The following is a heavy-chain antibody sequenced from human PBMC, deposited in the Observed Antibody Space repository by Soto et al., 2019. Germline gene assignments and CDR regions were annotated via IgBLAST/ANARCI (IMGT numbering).Heavy chain of an antibody. CDR1: GFTFSSYG. CDR2: IWYDGSNK. V-gene: IGHV3-33*01. CDR3: ARDIGSGWYKGASDY. J-gene: IGHJ4*02. D-gene: IGHD6-19*01. Sequence: GGSLRLSCAASGFTFSSYGMHWVRQAPGKGLEWVAVIWYDGSNKYYADSVKGRFTISRDNSKNTLYLQMNSLRAEDTAVYYCARDIGSGWYKGASDYWGQGTLVTVSS.